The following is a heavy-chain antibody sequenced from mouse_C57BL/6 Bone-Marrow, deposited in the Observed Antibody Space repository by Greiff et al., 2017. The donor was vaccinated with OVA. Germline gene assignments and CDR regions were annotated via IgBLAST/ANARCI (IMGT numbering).Heavy chain of an antibody. J-gene: IGHJ4*01. Sequence: QVQLKESGPELVKPGASVKISCKASGYAFSSSWMNWVKQRPGKGLAWIGRIYPGDGDTKSNGKFTGKATLTADKSSSTAYLQLSSLTSDDSSIYFCSQDLHCSSSYYYAMDYWGQGTSVTVSS. CDR1: GYAFSSSW. CDR3: SQDLHCSSSYYYAMDY. V-gene: IGHV1-82*01. D-gene: IGHD1-1*01. CDR2: IYPGDGDT.